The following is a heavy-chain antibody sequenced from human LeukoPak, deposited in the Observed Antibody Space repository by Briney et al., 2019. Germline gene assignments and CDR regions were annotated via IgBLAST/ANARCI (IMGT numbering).Heavy chain of an antibody. J-gene: IGHJ4*02. CDR3: ARGRGWGFGVDY. V-gene: IGHV4-61*08. Sequence: PSETLSLTCTVSDGSVSGGDHYWSWIRQPPGKGLEYIGNIQYSGITNYNPSLESRVTISVDTPQNQFSLRLSSVTAADTAVYRCARGRGWGFGVDYWGQGTLVTVSS. CDR2: IQYSGIT. D-gene: IGHD3-16*01. CDR1: DGSVSGGDHY.